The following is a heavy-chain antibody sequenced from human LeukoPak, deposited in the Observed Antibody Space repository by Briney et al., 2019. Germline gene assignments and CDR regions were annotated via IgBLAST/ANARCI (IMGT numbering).Heavy chain of an antibody. Sequence: SETLSLTCTVSGGSISSSSYYWGWVRQPPGKGLEWIGTIYYSGSTYYNPSLKSRVTISLDTSKNQFSLKLSSVTAADTAVYCCARPSPGTVDYWGQGTLVTVSS. CDR1: GGSISSSSYY. CDR2: IYYSGST. D-gene: IGHD6-13*01. V-gene: IGHV4-39*01. CDR3: ARPSPGTVDY. J-gene: IGHJ4*02.